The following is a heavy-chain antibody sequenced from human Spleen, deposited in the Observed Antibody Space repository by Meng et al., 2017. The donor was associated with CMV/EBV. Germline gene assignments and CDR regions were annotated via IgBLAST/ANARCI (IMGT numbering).Heavy chain of an antibody. V-gene: IGHV5-51*01. D-gene: IGHD5-18*01. CDR1: GYTFTSYW. J-gene: IGHJ4*02. CDR3: ARWSSEVNTASFDH. CDR2: IYAGDSDT. Sequence: KGSGYTFTSYWIGWVRQMPGKGLEWMGIIYAGDSDTKYSPSFQGQVTISADKSISTAYLQWNSLKASDTAMYYCARWSSEVNTASFDHWGQGTLVTVSS.